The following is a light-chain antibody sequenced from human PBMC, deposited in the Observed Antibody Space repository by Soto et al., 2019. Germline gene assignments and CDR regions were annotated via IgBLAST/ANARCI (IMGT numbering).Light chain of an antibody. Sequence: DIQVTQSPSSLSASLGDRVTLTCRASQAIGVWLAWFQQQPGKVPKLLIYAASALQSGVPSRFSGSGSGTDFTLTISSLQPEDIATYYCQKYNSAPLTFGGGTKVEI. CDR2: AAS. CDR3: QKYNSAPLT. CDR1: QAIGVW. J-gene: IGKJ4*01. V-gene: IGKV1-27*01.